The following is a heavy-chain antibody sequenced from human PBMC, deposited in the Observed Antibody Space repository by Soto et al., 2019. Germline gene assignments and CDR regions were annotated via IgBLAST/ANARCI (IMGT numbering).Heavy chain of an antibody. CDR3: AKGGGLRNQLLYGYYFHGMDV. D-gene: IGHD3-10*01. V-gene: IGHV3-23*01. CDR1: GFSFSSYA. J-gene: IGHJ6*02. Sequence: EVQLLQSGGGLVQPGMSLRISCVASGFSFSSYAMSWVRQAPGKGLEWVSSTSGSGGSAYYADSVKGRFTIARDNSKTTLHLEVSSLRAGDTAVYYCAKGGGLRNQLLYGYYFHGMDVWGQGTTVTVSS. CDR2: TSGSGGSA.